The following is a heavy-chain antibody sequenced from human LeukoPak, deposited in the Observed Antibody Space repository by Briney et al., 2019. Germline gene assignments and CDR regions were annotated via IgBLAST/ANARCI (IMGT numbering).Heavy chain of an antibody. J-gene: IGHJ1*01. CDR2: NYPGDSDT. CDR3: ARPNHGKSFSFQH. Sequence: GASLQISCHGSGYIFNSYWIGLVRQVPGKGLEWMGINYPGDSDTIYSPSFQGQVNNPHDKSIRTAYLQWSRLKASDTAMYYCARPNHGKSFSFQHWGQGTLVTVSS. V-gene: IGHV5-51*01. D-gene: IGHD4-23*01. CDR1: GYIFNSYW.